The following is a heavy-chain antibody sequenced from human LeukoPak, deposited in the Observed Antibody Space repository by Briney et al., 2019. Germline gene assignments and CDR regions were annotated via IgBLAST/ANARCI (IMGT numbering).Heavy chain of an antibody. CDR3: TRDGIAVTDY. CDR2: IRRKDYGGTT. CDR1: GFTFADYA. V-gene: IGHV3-49*03. Sequence: LRLSCTCSGFTFADYAMSWFRQAPGKGLGWVGLIRRKDYGGTTEYAASVNGRFTISGDDSKSIAYLQMNSLTTEDTAVYYCTRDGIAVTDYWGQGTLVTVSS. J-gene: IGHJ4*02. D-gene: IGHD6-19*01.